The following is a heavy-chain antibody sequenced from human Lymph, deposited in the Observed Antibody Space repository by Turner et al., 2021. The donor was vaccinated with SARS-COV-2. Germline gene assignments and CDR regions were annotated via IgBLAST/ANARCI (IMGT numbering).Heavy chain of an antibody. V-gene: IGHV3-53*01. CDR2: IYSGGTT. J-gene: IGHJ6*02. D-gene: IGHD6-13*01. Sequence: VQLVEPVGGLIQPGGSLSLSCAASGIIVSRNYMNGFRQAPGKGLEWVSVIYSGGTTYYADSVKGRFTISRDNSKNTLYLQMNSLRVEDTAVYYCARDLGTYGMDVWGQGTTVTVSS. CDR3: ARDLGTYGMDV. CDR1: GIIVSRNY.